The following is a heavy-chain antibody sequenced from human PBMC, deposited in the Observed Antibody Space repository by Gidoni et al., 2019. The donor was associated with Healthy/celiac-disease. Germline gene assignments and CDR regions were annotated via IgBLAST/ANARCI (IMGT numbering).Heavy chain of an antibody. J-gene: IGHJ3*01. CDR2: IYYSGST. CDR3: ARDRYGGNSASDAFDV. D-gene: IGHD2-21*02. Sequence: VQLQDSGPGLVQPSETLSLTCIVSGGSISRYYWSWIRQPPGKGLEWIGYIYYSGSTNYNPYRKSRVTISVDTSKNQFSLKLSSVTAADTAVYYCARDRYGGNSASDAFDVWGQGTMVTVSS. CDR1: GGSISRYY. V-gene: IGHV4-59*01.